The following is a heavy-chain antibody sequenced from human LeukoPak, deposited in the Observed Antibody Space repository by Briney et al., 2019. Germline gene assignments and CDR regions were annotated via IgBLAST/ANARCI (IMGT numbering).Heavy chain of an antibody. J-gene: IGHJ4*02. V-gene: IGHV3-30-3*01. Sequence: PGGSLRLSCAASGFTFSSYAMHWVRQAPGKGLEWVAVISYDGSNKYYADSVKGRFTISRDNSKNTLYPQMNSLRAEDTAVYYCARGYYDSSGYPTSGYWGQGTLVTVSS. D-gene: IGHD3-22*01. CDR1: GFTFSSYA. CDR3: ARGYYDSSGYPTSGY. CDR2: ISYDGSNK.